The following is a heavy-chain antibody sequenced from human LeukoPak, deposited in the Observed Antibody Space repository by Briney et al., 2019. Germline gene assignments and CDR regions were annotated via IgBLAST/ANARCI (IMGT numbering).Heavy chain of an antibody. CDR2: INSDGSST. CDR3: ARLGDDFWSGYAYAFDI. J-gene: IGHJ3*02. V-gene: IGHV3-74*01. CDR1: GFTFSTYW. D-gene: IGHD3-3*01. Sequence: GGSLRLSCAASGFTFSTYWMHWVRQAAGKGLGLVSRINSDGSSTTYADSVKGQFTISRDNAKNTLYLQMNSLRAEDTAVYYCARLGDDFWSGYAYAFDIWGQGTMVAVSS.